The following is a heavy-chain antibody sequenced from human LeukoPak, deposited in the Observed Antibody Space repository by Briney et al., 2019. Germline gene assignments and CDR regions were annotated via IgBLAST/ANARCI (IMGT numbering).Heavy chain of an antibody. V-gene: IGHV3-7*02. Sequence: PGGSLRLSCAASGSTFSSYWMTWVRQAPGKGLEWVANIEEDGSVKACVDSLKGRFTISRDNAKNSLFLQMNSLRDEDTAVYYCASGFSSSPYFDYWGQGTLVTVSS. CDR1: GSTFSSYW. J-gene: IGHJ4*02. D-gene: IGHD6-6*01. CDR2: IEEDGSVK. CDR3: ASGFSSSPYFDY.